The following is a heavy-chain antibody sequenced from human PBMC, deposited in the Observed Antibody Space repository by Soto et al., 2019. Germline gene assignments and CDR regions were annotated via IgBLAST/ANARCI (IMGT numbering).Heavy chain of an antibody. Sequence: GGSLRLSCAASGFTFSSYALSWVRQAPGKGLEWVSTVTGSGSSTFYGDYVKGRFTISRDNSKNTLYLQMNSLRAEDTAVYYCAKLDPVPAATTSWGRATLFTFSS. J-gene: IGHJ1*01. CDR2: VTGSGSST. D-gene: IGHD2-2*01. CDR1: GFTFSSYA. CDR3: AKLDPVPAATTS. V-gene: IGHV3-23*01.